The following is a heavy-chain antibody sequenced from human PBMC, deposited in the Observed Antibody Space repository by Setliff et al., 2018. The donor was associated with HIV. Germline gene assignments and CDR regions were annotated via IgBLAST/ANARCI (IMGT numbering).Heavy chain of an antibody. CDR3: ATDNCGGDCYLNY. D-gene: IGHD2-21*02. CDR2: IKNKAAGETT. V-gene: IGHV3-15*07. J-gene: IGHJ4*02. Sequence: PGESLKISCAASGFSLNIAWMNWVRQAPGKGLEWIGRIKNKAAGETTEYAAPVKDRFIISRDDSKNMLYLQMNSLKTEDTALYYCATDNCGGDCYLNYWGLGTLVTVSS. CDR1: GFSLNIAW.